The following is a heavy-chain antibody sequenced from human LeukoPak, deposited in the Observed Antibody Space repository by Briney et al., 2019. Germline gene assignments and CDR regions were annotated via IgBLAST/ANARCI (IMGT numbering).Heavy chain of an antibody. J-gene: IGHJ4*02. D-gene: IGHD3-22*01. Sequence: VASVKVSFQASGYTFTQYYIHWVRLAPGQRAEWMGWIDPNSGGTNYAQKFQGRVTMTRDTSINTAFMDLSRLTSDDTAVYFCAREIHYDRSGYSPFDYWGQGVLVTVSS. CDR1: GYTFTQYY. V-gene: IGHV1-2*02. CDR2: IDPNSGGT. CDR3: AREIHYDRSGYSPFDY.